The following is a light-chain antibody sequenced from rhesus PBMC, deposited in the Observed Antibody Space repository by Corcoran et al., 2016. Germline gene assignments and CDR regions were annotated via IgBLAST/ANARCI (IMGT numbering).Light chain of an antibody. CDR1: QVLSNW. CDR3: QQLDTSPIT. CDR2: RAF. V-gene: IGKV1-69*01. J-gene: IGKJ4*01. Sequence: DIQMTQSPSSLSASVGDRVTITCRASQVLSNWLAWYQQKPGKDPSPLIYRAFNLAPGDPSRFSGDGSGTDFTLANSSLQPEDIATSYCQQLDTSPITFGGGAKGGI.